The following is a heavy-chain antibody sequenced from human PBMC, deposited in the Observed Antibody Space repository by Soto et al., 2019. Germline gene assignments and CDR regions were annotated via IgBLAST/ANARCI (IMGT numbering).Heavy chain of an antibody. CDR2: HYSGGST. Sequence: GGSLRLSCAISGFSVSSNYLSWVRQAPGKGLEWVSVHYSGGSTYYADSVQGRFTISRDKSNNTLYLQMRRVRAEDAAVYFCAKHRHPRGTVGATSPLDPWGQGTQVTVSS. V-gene: IGHV3-53*01. D-gene: IGHD1-26*01. CDR1: GFSVSSNY. J-gene: IGHJ5*02. CDR3: AKHRHPRGTVGATSPLDP.